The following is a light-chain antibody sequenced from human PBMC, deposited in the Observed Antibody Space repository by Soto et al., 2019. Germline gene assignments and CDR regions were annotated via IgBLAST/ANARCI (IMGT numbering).Light chain of an antibody. CDR1: QSVSSY. CDR3: QQRSSWLT. V-gene: IGKV3-11*01. CDR2: DAS. J-gene: IGKJ4*01. Sequence: EIVLTQSPATLSLSPGERATLSCRASQSVSSYLAWYQQKPGQAPRLLIYDASNRATGIPARFSGSGSGTDFTTTISSLEPEDFAVYYCQQRSSWLTFGGGTKVEIK.